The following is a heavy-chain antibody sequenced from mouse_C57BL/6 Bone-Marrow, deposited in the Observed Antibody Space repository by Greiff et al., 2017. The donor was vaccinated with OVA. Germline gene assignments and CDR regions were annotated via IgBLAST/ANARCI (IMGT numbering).Heavy chain of an antibody. V-gene: IGHV1-69*01. CDR3: ARGEDYAMDY. Sequence: QVQLQQPGAELVMPGASVKLSCKASGYTFTSYWMHWVKQRPGQGLEWIGEIDPSDSYTTYNQKVKGKYTLTVDKASSTAYMQLSSLTSEDSAVYYCARGEDYAMDYWGQGTSVTVSS. J-gene: IGHJ4*01. CDR1: GYTFTSYW. CDR2: IDPSDSYT.